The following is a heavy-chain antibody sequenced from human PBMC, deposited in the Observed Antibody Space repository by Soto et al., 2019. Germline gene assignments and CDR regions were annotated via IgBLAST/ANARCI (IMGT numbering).Heavy chain of an antibody. J-gene: IGHJ6*02. V-gene: IGHV4-59*01. CDR3: ARDLWGYCGTDCYPLDI. D-gene: IGHD2-21*02. Sequence: SETLSLTCTVSGGSISRYYWSWIRQPPGKGLEWIGYLYNTGSTIYNPSLESRVTISVDTSKNQFSLKLNSVTAADTAVYYCARDLWGYCGTDCYPLDIWGPGTTVTVS. CDR1: GGSISRYY. CDR2: LYNTGST.